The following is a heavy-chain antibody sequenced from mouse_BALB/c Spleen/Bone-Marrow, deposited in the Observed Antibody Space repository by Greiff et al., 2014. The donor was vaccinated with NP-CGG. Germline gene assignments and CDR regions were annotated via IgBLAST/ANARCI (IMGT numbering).Heavy chain of an antibody. CDR2: ICGGGST. J-gene: IGHJ1*01. V-gene: IGHV2-6-5*01. D-gene: IGHD2-1*01. Sequence: QVQLKESGPGLVAPSQSLSITCTVSGFSLNDYGVSWIRQPPGKGLEWLGVICGGGSTYYNSALKSRLSISKDNSKSQVFLKMNSLQTDDTAMYYCAKQYCNYDWYFDVWGAGTTVTVSS. CDR1: GFSLNDYG. CDR3: AKQYCNYDWYFDV.